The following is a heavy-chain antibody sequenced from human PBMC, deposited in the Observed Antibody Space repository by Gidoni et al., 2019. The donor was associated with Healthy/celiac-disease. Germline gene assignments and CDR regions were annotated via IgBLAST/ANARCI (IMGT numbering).Heavy chain of an antibody. CDR2: ISGSGGST. Sequence: VQLLESGGGLVQHGGSLRLSCAASGFHFSSYAMSWVRQAPGKVLEWVSAISGSGGSTYYADSVKGRFTISRDNSKNTLYLQMNSLRAEDTAVYYCATRRVIAAADYYYYYGMDVWGQGTTVTVSS. V-gene: IGHV3-23*01. CDR3: ATRRVIAAADYYYYYGMDV. D-gene: IGHD6-13*01. CDR1: GFHFSSYA. J-gene: IGHJ6*02.